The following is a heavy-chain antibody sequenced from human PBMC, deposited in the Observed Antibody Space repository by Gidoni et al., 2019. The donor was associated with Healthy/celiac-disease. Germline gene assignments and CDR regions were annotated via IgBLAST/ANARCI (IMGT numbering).Heavy chain of an antibody. Sequence: VQLVEPGGGVVQPGRALRLSCAAYGFTVSSYAMHWGRQAPGKGLEWVAVIAYDGSNKYYADSVKGRFTISRDNSKNTLYLQMNSLRAEDTAVYYCARVGDGYSTDYWGQGTLVTVSS. CDR1: GFTVSSYA. J-gene: IGHJ4*02. D-gene: IGHD2-15*01. CDR2: IAYDGSNK. CDR3: ARVGDGYSTDY. V-gene: IGHV3-30-3*01.